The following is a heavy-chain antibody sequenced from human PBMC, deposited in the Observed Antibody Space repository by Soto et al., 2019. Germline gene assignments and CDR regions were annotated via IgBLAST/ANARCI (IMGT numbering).Heavy chain of an antibody. CDR3: ARDPVSINYYAMDV. CDR1: GFTVSSNY. Sequence: GSLRLSCAASGFTVSSNYMSWVRQAPGKGLEWVSVIYSGGSTYYADSVKGRFTISRDNSKNTVYLQMNSLRVEDTAVYYCARDPVSINYYAMDVWGLGTTVTVSS. V-gene: IGHV3-66*01. J-gene: IGHJ6*02. CDR2: IYSGGST. D-gene: IGHD1-20*01.